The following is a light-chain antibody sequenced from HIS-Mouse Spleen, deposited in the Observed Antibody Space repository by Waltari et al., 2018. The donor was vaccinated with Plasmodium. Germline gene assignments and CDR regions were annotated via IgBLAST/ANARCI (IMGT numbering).Light chain of an antibody. CDR3: SSYAGSNNLV. J-gene: IGLJ2*01. CDR1: RSDVGGYNY. Sequence: QSALTQPPSASGSPGQSVTISCTGTRSDVGGYNYVSWYQQHPGKAPKLMIYEVSKRPSGVPDRFSGSKSGKTASLTVSGLQAEDEADYYCSSYAGSNNLVFGGGTKLTVL. V-gene: IGLV2-8*01. CDR2: EVS.